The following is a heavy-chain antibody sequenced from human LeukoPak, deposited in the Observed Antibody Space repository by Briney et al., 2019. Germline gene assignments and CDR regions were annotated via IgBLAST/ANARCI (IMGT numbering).Heavy chain of an antibody. J-gene: IGHJ4*02. CDR2: ISAYNVNT. V-gene: IGHV1-18*01. CDR1: GYTFTSYD. CDR3: ARVVGVYDFWSGYYEDPLDY. Sequence: VASVKVSCKASGYTFTSYDINWVRQAPGQGLEWMGWISAYNVNTNYAQNLQGRVTMTTDTSTSTAYMELRRLTSDDTAVYYCARVVGVYDFWSGYYEDPLDYWGQGTLVTVSS. D-gene: IGHD3-3*01.